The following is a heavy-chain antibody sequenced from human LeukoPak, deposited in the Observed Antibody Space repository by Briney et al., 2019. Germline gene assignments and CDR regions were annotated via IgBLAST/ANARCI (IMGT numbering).Heavy chain of an antibody. D-gene: IGHD5-12*01. CDR3: TSSSYYGGYPGY. J-gene: IGHJ4*02. Sequence: GGSLKLSCAASGFTFSGSALHWVRQASGKGLEWVGRIRSKANSYATAYAASVKGRFTISRDDSKNTAYLQMNSLKTGDTAIYYCTSSSYYGGYPGYWGQGTPVTVST. CDR2: IRSKANSYAT. CDR1: GFTFSGSA. V-gene: IGHV3-73*01.